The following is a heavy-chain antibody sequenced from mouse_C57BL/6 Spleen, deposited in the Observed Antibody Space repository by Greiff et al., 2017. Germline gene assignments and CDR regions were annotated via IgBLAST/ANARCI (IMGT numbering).Heavy chain of an antibody. V-gene: IGHV2-2*01. Sequence: QVQLKESGPGLVQPSQSLSITCTVSGFSLTSYGVHWVRQSPGKGLEWLGVIWSGGSTDYNAAFISRLSISKDNSKSQVFFKMNSLQADDTAIYYCASPPYGYNWYFDVWGTGTTVTVSS. CDR2: IWSGGST. D-gene: IGHD2-2*01. CDR3: ASPPYGYNWYFDV. CDR1: GFSLTSYG. J-gene: IGHJ1*03.